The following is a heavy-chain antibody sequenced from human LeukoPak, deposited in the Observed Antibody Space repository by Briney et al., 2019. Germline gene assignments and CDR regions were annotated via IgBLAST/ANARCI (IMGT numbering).Heavy chain of an antibody. CDR1: GLTFSTSW. Sequence: QAGGSLRLSCAASGLTFSTSWMNWVRQAPGKGLEWVASINPDGSAKYYVDSVKGRFTIPRDNTKNSLYLQMNSLRAEDTAVYYCARDFAYRRLDYWGQGTLVTASS. D-gene: IGHD1-26*01. CDR2: INPDGSAK. J-gene: IGHJ4*02. V-gene: IGHV3-7*03. CDR3: ARDFAYRRLDY.